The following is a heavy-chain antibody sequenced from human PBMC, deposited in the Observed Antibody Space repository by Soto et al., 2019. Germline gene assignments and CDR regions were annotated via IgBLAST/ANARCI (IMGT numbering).Heavy chain of an antibody. V-gene: IGHV4-59*01. J-gene: IGHJ5*02. CDR3: ARSEYDGAGSYSCCYP. D-gene: IGHD3-10*01. Sequence: TSAPLSVTRTVSGGSISSYYWSWVRQPPGKGLEWIGYIYYSGSTNYNPSLKSRVTISVDTSKNQFSLQLSSVTAADTAVYYCARSEYDGAGSYSCCYPWVQGT. CDR2: IYYSGST. CDR1: GGSISSYY.